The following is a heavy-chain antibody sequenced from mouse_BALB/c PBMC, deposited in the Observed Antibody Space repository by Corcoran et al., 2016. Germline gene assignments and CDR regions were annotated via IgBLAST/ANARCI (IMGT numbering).Heavy chain of an antibody. J-gene: IGHJ4*01. CDR2: IDPENGNT. D-gene: IGHD2-14*01. CDR3: ARHRYDFYAMVY. Sequence: EVQLQQSGAELVRPGALVTLSCKASGFNIKAYYMHWVKQRPEQGLEWIGWIDPENGNTIYDPKFQGKASITADTSSNTAYLQLSSLTSEDTAVYYCARHRYDFYAMVYWGQGTSVTVSS. V-gene: IGHV14-1*02. CDR1: GFNIKAYY.